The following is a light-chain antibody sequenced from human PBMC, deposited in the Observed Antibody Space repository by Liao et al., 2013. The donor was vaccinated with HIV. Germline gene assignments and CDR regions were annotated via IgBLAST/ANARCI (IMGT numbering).Light chain of an antibody. CDR3: QVWDSSSDHPKV. CDR2: YDS. Sequence: SYELTQPPSVSVAPGMTARITCGGNNIGSKSVHWYQQRPGQAPVLVIYYDSDRPSGIPERFSGSNSGNTATLTISRVEAGDEADYYCQVWDSSSDHPKVFGGGTKLTVL. CDR1: NIGSKS. J-gene: IGLJ3*02. V-gene: IGLV3-21*04.